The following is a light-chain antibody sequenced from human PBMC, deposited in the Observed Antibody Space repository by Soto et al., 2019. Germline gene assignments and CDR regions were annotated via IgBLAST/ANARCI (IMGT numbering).Light chain of an antibody. CDR3: HQYNEWRS. V-gene: IGKV3-15*01. CDR2: DAS. J-gene: IGKJ1*01. CDR1: QYISKY. Sequence: EVVMTRSPATLSVSPGERATIFCRASQYISKYLAWYQQRPGQAPRLLIYDASTRATGIPDRFSGSGSGTEFTLTISSLQSEDVAVYYCHQYNEWRSFGQGTEVDIK.